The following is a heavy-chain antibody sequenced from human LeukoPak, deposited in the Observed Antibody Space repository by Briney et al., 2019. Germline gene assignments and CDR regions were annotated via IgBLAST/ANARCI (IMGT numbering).Heavy chain of an antibody. J-gene: IGHJ4*02. CDR2: ITSSSSYT. CDR3: ARQIKYYGSSIDY. D-gene: IGHD3-10*01. V-gene: IGHV3-21*01. Sequence: GGSLRLSCAASGFSFSTYNMNWVRQAPGKGLEWVSSITSSSSYTFYADSVKGRFTISRDNDKNSLFLQMNSRRAEDTAVYYCARQIKYYGSSIDYWGQGALVTVSS. CDR1: GFSFSTYN.